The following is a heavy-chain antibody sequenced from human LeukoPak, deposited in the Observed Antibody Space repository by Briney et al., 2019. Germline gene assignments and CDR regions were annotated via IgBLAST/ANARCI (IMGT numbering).Heavy chain of an antibody. D-gene: IGHD3-9*01. CDR1: GFTFSSYS. CDR2: ISSSSSYI. J-gene: IGHJ4*02. V-gene: IGHV3-21*01. CDR3: AREGILTGYYMDY. Sequence: PGGSLRLSCAASGFTFSSYSMNWVRQAPGKGLEWVSSISSSSSYIYYADSVKGRFTISRDNAKNSLYLQMNSLRAEDTAVYYCAREGILTGYYMDYWGQGTLVTVSS.